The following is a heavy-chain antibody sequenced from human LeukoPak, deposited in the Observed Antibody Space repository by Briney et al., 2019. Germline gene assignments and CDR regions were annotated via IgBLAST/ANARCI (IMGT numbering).Heavy chain of an antibody. Sequence: NSSETLSLTCAVYGGSFSGYYWSWIRQPPGKGLEWIGEINHSGSTNYNPSLKSRVTISVDTSKNQFSLKLSSVIAADTAVYYCARGGGSGYFDYWGQGTLVTVSS. CDR2: INHSGST. CDR3: ARGGGSGYFDY. J-gene: IGHJ4*02. CDR1: GGSFSGYY. V-gene: IGHV4-34*01. D-gene: IGHD3-22*01.